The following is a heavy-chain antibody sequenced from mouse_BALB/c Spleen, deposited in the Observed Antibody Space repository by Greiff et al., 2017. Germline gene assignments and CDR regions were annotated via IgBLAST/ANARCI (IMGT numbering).Heavy chain of an antibody. CDR2: ISSGSSTI. CDR3: ASPTTDTHWFAY. J-gene: IGHJ3*01. CDR1: GFTFSSFG. V-gene: IGHV5-17*02. D-gene: IGHD1-1*01. Sequence: EVKLMESGGGLVQPGGSRKLSCAASGFTFSSFGMHWVRQAPEKGLEWVAYISSGSSTIYYADTVKGRFTISRDNPKNTLFLQMTSLRSEDTAMYDCASPTTDTHWFAYWGQGTLVTVSA.